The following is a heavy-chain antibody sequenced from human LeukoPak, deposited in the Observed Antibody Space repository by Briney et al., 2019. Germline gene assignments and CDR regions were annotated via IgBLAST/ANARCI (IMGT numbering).Heavy chain of an antibody. V-gene: IGHV4-34*01. J-gene: IGHJ3*02. CDR3: AREACLSGTCDVFDI. D-gene: IGHD1-26*01. Sequence: SETLSLTCAVYDGSFSGYYWGWIRQSPGRGLEWIGEINRDGTTNYNPSLRSRVTMSIDTSKNQFSMRLTSLNAADTAVYYCAREACLSGTCDVFDIWGQGTGVTVSS. CDR1: DGSFSGYY. CDR2: INRDGTT.